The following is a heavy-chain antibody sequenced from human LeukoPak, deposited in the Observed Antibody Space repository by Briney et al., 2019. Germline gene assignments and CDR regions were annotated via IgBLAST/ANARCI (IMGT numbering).Heavy chain of an antibody. Sequence: SETLSLTCAVYGGSFSGYYWSWIRQPPGKGLEWIGEINHSGSTNYNPSLKSRVTISVDTSKNQFSLKLSPVTAADTAVYYCARGPTAVALVLEDYWGQGTLVTVSS. D-gene: IGHD6-13*01. J-gene: IGHJ4*02. CDR2: INHSGST. V-gene: IGHV4-34*01. CDR3: ARGPTAVALVLEDY. CDR1: GGSFSGYY.